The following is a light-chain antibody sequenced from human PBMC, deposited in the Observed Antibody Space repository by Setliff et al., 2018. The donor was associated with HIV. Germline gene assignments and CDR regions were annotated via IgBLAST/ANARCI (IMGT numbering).Light chain of an antibody. CDR2: DIV. J-gene: IGLJ1*01. Sequence: QSALTQPASVSGSPGQSITISCTGTGSDVATSKYVSWYQQHPGKAPKLIIYDIVTRPSGVSNRFSGSKSGGTASLTISGLQAEDEADYYCSIHRSRGYVFGSGTKV. CDR3: SIHRSRGYV. CDR1: GSDVATSKY. V-gene: IGLV2-14*03.